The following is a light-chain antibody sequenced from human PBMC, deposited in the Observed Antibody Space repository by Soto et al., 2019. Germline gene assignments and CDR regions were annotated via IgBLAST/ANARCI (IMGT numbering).Light chain of an antibody. J-gene: IGKJ4*01. CDR2: QAS. V-gene: IGKV1-5*03. Sequence: DFQMTQSPSTLSASVGDRVTITCRASQSIGRWLAWYQQRPGRAPKVLIYQASTLQSGVPSRFSGSGSGTEFTLTISSLHPDDFATYYCQQYNTYSATFGGGTRVEIK. CDR3: QQYNTYSAT. CDR1: QSIGRW.